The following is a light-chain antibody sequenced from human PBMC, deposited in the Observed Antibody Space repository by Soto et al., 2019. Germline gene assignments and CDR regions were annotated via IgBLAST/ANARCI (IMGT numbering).Light chain of an antibody. CDR1: QSISDT. CDR2: GAS. J-gene: IGKJ5*01. V-gene: IGKV3-20*01. CDR3: QQYGSSTVT. Sequence: IVMTQSRATLSVTPGGRATLSCRASQSISDTLAWYQQKPGQAPRLLIYGASSRETGIPDRFSGSGSGTEFTLTISRLEPEDFAVYYCQQYGSSTVTFGQGTRLEIK.